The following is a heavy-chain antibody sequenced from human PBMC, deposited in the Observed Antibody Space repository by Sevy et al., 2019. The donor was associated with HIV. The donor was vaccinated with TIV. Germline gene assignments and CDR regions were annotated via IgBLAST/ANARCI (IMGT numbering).Heavy chain of an antibody. CDR3: TRWKAAQSIFDY. V-gene: IGHV3-49*04. CDR1: GFTFGDYC. Sequence: GGSRRLSCTASGFTFGDYCMSWVRQAPGKGLEWVAFLKSDVYGGTVDHAASVRGRFVISRDDSKTIAYLQMNDLITEDTGVYYCTRWKAAQSIFDYWGQGALVTVSS. J-gene: IGHJ4*02. CDR2: LKSDVYGGTV. D-gene: IGHD6-13*01.